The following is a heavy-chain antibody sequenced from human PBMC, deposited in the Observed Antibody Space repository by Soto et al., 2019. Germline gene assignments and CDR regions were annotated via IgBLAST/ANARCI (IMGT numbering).Heavy chain of an antibody. V-gene: IGHV4-31*03. CDR2: IYYSGST. CDR1: GGSISSGGYY. CDR3: ARYYYDSSGPTPYYFDY. J-gene: IGHJ4*02. Sequence: PSETLSLTCTVSGGSISSGGYYWSWIRQHPGKGLEWIGYIYYSGSTYYNPSLKSRVTISVDTSKNQFSLKLSSVTAADTAVYYCARYYYDSSGPTPYYFDYWGQGTLVTV. D-gene: IGHD3-22*01.